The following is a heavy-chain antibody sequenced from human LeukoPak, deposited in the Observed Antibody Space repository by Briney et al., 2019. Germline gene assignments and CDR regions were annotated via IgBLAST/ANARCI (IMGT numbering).Heavy chain of an antibody. D-gene: IGHD3-3*01. CDR3: AKRYYDFWSGYTYYGMDV. V-gene: IGHV3-23*01. CDR2: ISGSGGST. CDR1: GFTVSNNY. J-gene: IGHJ6*02. Sequence: PGGSLRLSCAASGFTVSNNYMSWVRQAPGKGLEWVSAISGSGGSTYYADSVKGRFTISRDNSKNTLYLQMNSLRAEDTAVYYCAKRYYDFWSGYTYYGMDVWGQGTTVTVSS.